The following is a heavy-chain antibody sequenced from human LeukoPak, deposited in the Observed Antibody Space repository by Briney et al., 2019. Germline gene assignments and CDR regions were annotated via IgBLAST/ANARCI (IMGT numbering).Heavy chain of an antibody. V-gene: IGHV3-21*01. CDR3: ARDSPYSESLAADDAFDI. CDR1: GFTLGSYS. Sequence: GGSLRLSCAASGFTLGSYSMNWVRQAPGKGLEWVSSISISSSYIYYADSVKGRFTISRDNAKNSLYLQMNSLRAEDTAVYYCARDSPYSESLAADDAFDIWGQGTMVTVSS. CDR2: ISISSSYI. D-gene: IGHD1-26*01. J-gene: IGHJ3*02.